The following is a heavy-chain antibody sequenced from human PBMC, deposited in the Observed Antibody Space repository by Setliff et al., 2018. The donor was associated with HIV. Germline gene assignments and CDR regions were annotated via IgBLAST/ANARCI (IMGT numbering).Heavy chain of an antibody. D-gene: IGHD2-8*01. J-gene: IGHJ3*02. CDR3: ATKVYCTNGVCLDALDI. V-gene: IGHV1-2*06. CDR1: GYTFTGYF. CDR2: IIPNSAGT. Sequence: ASVKVSCKASGYTFTGYFIHWVRQAPGQGLEWMGRIIPNSAGTNYAQKFQGRVTMTRDTSISTAYMELSRLRSDDTAVYYCATKVYCTNGVCLDALDIWGQGTMVTV.